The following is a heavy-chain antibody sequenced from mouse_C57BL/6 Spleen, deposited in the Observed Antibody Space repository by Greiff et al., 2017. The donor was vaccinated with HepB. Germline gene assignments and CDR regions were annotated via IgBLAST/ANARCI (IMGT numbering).Heavy chain of an antibody. D-gene: IGHD2-2*01. CDR2: ISSGGSYT. CDR3: ARHRRGYDSYYAMDY. Sequence: DVKLVESGGDLVKPGGSLKLSCAASGFTFSSYGMSWVRQTPDKRLEWVATISSGGSYTYYPDSVKGRFTISRDNAKNTLYLQMSSLKSEDTAMYYCARHRRGYDSYYAMDYWGQGTSVTVSS. V-gene: IGHV5-6*02. CDR1: GFTFSSYG. J-gene: IGHJ4*01.